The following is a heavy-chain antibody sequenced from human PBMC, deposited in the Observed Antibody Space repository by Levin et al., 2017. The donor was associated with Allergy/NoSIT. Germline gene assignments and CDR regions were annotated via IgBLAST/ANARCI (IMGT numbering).Heavy chain of an antibody. Sequence: PGGSLRLSCAASGFTFSSYGMHWVRQAPGKGLEWVAVISYDGSNKYYADSVKGRFTISRDNSKNTLYLQMNSLRAEDTAVYYCALKGFDYWGQGTLVTVSS. V-gene: IGHV3-30*03. CDR2: ISYDGSNK. CDR1: GFTFSSYG. J-gene: IGHJ4*02. CDR3: ALKGFDY.